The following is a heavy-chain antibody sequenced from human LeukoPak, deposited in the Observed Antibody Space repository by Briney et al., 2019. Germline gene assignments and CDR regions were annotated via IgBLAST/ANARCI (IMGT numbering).Heavy chain of an antibody. J-gene: IGHJ5*02. CDR2: IYYSGST. Sequence: SETLSLTCTVSGGSISSYYWSWIRQPPGKGLEWIGYIYYSGSTNYNPSLKSRVTISVDTSKNQFSLKLSSVTAADTAVYYCARGGIMITFWGVIALNWFDPWGQGTLVTVSS. CDR3: ARGGIMITFWGVIALNWFDP. D-gene: IGHD3-16*02. CDR1: GGSISSYY. V-gene: IGHV4-59*01.